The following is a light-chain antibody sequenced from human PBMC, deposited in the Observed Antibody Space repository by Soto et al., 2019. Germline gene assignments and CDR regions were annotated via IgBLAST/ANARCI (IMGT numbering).Light chain of an antibody. CDR3: QQTFHSPRT. J-gene: IGKJ2*01. Sequence: EIVLTQSPGTLSLSPGETASLSCWASQSIVSNFLAWYQQRRGQPPRLLIYDSSRRAYGIPARFTGSGSGTAFTLTISRVEPEDSAVYYCQQTFHSPRTFGQGTRLEI. CDR1: QSIVSNF. V-gene: IGKV3-20*01. CDR2: DSS.